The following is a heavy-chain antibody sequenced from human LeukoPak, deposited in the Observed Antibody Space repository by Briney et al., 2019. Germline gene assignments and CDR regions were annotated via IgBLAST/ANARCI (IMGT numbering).Heavy chain of an antibody. CDR2: VDHTGST. CDR1: GGSFSGYY. D-gene: IGHD2-8*02. J-gene: IGHJ4*01. CDR3: ASGWSRDYDY. Sequence: SETLSLTCAVSGGSFSGYYWSWIRQPPGGGLEWIGEVDHTGSTKYNPSLKSRVTISLDTSKNQFFLTLTSIIVADTAAYYCASGWSRDYDYWGHGTLVTVSS. V-gene: IGHV4-34*01.